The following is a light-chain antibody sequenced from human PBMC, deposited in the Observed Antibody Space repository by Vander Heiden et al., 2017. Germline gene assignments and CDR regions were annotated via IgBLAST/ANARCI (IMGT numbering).Light chain of an antibody. CDR1: SSDVGGYNH. J-gene: IGLJ3*02. CDR2: EVS. V-gene: IGLV2-11*01. CDR3: CSYAGSYTLV. Sequence: QSALPQPRSLSGSPGQSVTISCTGTSSDVGGYNHVSWYQQHPGKAPKLMIYEVSKRPSGVPDRFSGSKSGNTASLTISGLQAEDEADYYCCSYAGSYTLVFGGGTKLTVL.